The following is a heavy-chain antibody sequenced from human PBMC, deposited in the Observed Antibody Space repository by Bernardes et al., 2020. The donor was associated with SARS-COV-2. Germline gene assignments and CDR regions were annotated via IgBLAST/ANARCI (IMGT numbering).Heavy chain of an antibody. D-gene: IGHD5-12*01. J-gene: IGHJ3*01. Sequence: GGSLRLSCAASGFTFSSYEMNWIRQAPGKGLEWVSYIDTSGNTIYYADSVKGRFTISRDNAKNSLYIQMNSLRAEDTAVYYCARDGGFRASHSWAAIEDSFDLWGQGKMVSVSS. CDR2: IDTSGNTI. V-gene: IGHV3-48*03. CDR1: GFTFSSYE. CDR3: ARDGGFRASHSWAAIEDSFDL.